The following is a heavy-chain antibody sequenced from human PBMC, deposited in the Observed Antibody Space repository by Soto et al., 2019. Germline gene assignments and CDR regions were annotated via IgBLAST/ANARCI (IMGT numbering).Heavy chain of an antibody. J-gene: IGHJ3*01. V-gene: IGHV3-48*01. CDR1: GFTLSTSA. CDR3: SRRDVFDL. D-gene: IGHD2-2*01. Sequence: GGSLRLSCKVSGFTLSTSAMNWVRQAPGKGLEWVSYINSDGDVRHYADSVKGRFTVSRDNAKKLVYLQMNNVGAADTAVYFCSRRDVFDLWGQGATVTVSS. CDR2: INSDGDVR.